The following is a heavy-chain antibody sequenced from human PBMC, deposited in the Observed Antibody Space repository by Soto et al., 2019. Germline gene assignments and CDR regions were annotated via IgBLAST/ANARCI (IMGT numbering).Heavy chain of an antibody. CDR3: ARDNGESSVHWFDP. J-gene: IGHJ5*02. Sequence: QVQLQESGPGLVKPSQTLSLTCTVSGGSISSGGYYWSWIRQHPGKGLEWIGYIYYSGSTYYNPSLKSRVTLSVDTSKNQYSLKLSSVTAADTAVYYCARDNGESSVHWFDPWGQGTLVTVSS. D-gene: IGHD3-10*01. CDR1: GGSISSGGYY. V-gene: IGHV4-31*03. CDR2: IYYSGST.